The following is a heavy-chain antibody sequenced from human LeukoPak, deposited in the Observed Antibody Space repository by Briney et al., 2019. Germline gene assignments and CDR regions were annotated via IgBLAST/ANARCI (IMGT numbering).Heavy chain of an antibody. CDR2: INSDGSSI. CDR3: ARDVPHDALDI. CDR1: GFTFSSYW. J-gene: IGHJ3*02. D-gene: IGHD2-2*01. Sequence: PGGSLRLSCAASGFTFSSYWMHWVRQAPGKGLVWVSRINSDGSSISYADSVKGRFTISRDNAKNTLYLQMNSLRAEDTAVYYWARDVPHDALDIWGQGTMVTVSS. V-gene: IGHV3-74*01.